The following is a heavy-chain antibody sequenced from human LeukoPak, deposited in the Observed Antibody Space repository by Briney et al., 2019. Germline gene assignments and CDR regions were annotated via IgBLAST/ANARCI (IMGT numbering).Heavy chain of an antibody. CDR1: GGSFSGYY. Sequence: PSETLSLTCAVYGGSFSGYYWSWIRQPAGKVLESIGHISTSGSTNYNPSLKSRVTMSVDTSKNQFSLKLSSVTAADTAVYYCARVRYSDSSVLTRKRSYYFDYWGQGTLVTVSS. D-gene: IGHD3-22*01. V-gene: IGHV4-59*10. CDR2: ISTSGST. J-gene: IGHJ4*02. CDR3: ARVRYSDSSVLTRKRSYYFDY.